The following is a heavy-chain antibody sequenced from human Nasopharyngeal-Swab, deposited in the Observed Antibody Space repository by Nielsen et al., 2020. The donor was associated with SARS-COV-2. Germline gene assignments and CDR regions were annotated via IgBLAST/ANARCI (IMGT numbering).Heavy chain of an antibody. Sequence: GESLKISCAASGFTFSSYAMTWVRQAPGKGLEWVSAISASGGSTYYADAVRGRFTISRDNSKNTLHLEMNSLRAEDTAVYYCAKSDAAEPVVVTGYYFDYWGQGTLVTVSS. CDR1: GFTFSSYA. CDR3: AKSDAAEPVVVTGYYFDY. V-gene: IGHV3-23*01. D-gene: IGHD3-9*01. J-gene: IGHJ4*02. CDR2: ISASGGST.